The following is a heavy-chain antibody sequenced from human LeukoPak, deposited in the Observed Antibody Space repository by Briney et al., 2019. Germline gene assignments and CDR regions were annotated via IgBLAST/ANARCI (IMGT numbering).Heavy chain of an antibody. J-gene: IGHJ4*02. CDR1: GFTFSSYS. Sequence: GGSLRLSCAASGFTFSSYSMNWVRQAPGKGLEWVSYISSSSSTIYYADSVKGRFTISRDNAKNSLYLQMNSLRAEDTAVYYCARARYCSSTSCYEVTIGYYFDYWGQGTLVTVSP. CDR3: ARARYCSSTSCYEVTIGYYFDY. D-gene: IGHD2-2*01. CDR2: ISSSSSTI. V-gene: IGHV3-48*04.